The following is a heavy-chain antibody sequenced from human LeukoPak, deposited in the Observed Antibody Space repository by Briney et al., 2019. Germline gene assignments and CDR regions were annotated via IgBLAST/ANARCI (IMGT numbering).Heavy chain of an antibody. CDR3: ARERYAPGAFDI. J-gene: IGHJ3*02. Sequence: GASVKVSFKGSGYTFPSYYIHWVRQAPGQGLEWMGIINPSGGSTSYAQKFQGRVTMTRDTSTSTVYMELSSLRSEDTAVYYCARERYAPGAFDIWGQGTMVTVSS. V-gene: IGHV1-46*01. CDR1: GYTFPSYY. CDR2: INPSGGST. D-gene: IGHD5-12*01.